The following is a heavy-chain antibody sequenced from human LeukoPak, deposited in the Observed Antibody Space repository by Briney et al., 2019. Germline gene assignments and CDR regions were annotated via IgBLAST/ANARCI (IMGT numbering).Heavy chain of an antibody. CDR3: ARDYVILTGYNPFDY. Sequence: GASVKVSCKASGYTFTSYGISWVRQAPGQGLEWMGWISAYNGNTNYAQKLQGRVTMTTDTSTSTAYMELRSLRSDDTAVYYCARDYVILTGYNPFDYWGQGTLVTVSS. J-gene: IGHJ4*02. CDR1: GYTFTSYG. V-gene: IGHV1-18*01. CDR2: ISAYNGNT. D-gene: IGHD3-9*01.